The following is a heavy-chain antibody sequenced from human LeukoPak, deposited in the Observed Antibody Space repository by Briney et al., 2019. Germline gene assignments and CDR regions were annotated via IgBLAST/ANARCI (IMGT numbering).Heavy chain of an antibody. CDR1: GFTFSSYS. CDR3: ARDLGGHGSGSYFYFDY. J-gene: IGHJ4*02. D-gene: IGHD3-10*01. CDR2: ISSSSSYI. Sequence: GGSLRLSCAASGFTFSSYSMNWVRQAPGKGLEWVSSISSSSSYIYYADSVKGRFTISRDNAKNSLYLQMNSLRAEDTAVYYCARDLGGHGSGSYFYFDYWGQGTLVTVSS. V-gene: IGHV3-21*04.